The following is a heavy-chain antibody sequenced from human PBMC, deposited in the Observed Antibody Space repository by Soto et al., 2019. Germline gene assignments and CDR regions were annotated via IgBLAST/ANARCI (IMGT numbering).Heavy chain of an antibody. D-gene: IGHD2-15*01. Sequence: LRLSCAASGFTFSSYAMSWVRQAPGKGLEWVSVIYSGGSTYYADSVKGRFTISRDNAKNSLYLQMNSLRAEDTAVYYCAREGQADNYYYYGMDVWGQGTTVTVSS. CDR3: AREGQADNYYYYGMDV. CDR1: GFTFSSYA. CDR2: IYSGGST. V-gene: IGHV3-23*03. J-gene: IGHJ6*02.